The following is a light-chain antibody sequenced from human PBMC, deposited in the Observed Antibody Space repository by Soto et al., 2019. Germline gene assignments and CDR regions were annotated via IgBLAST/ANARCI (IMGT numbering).Light chain of an antibody. CDR2: AAS. Sequence: DIQMTQSRSSLSSCVADIFIITGRASQGISNYLAWYQQKPGKVPKLLIYAASTLQSGVPSRFSGSGSGTDFTLTISSLQPEDVATYYCQKCGIAPFTFGGGTKVDI. CDR1: QGISNY. V-gene: IGKV1-27*01. J-gene: IGKJ4*01. CDR3: QKCGIAPFT.